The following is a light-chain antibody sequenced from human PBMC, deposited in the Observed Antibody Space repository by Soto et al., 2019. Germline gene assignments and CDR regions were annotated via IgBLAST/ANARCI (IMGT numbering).Light chain of an antibody. V-gene: IGKV1-9*01. CDR3: QQLNSYPIT. Sequence: IQMTHSPTSLSASVGDRFTITCRASQRISSFLNWFQQKPGKAPKLLIYAASTLQSGVPSSFSGSGSGTEFTLTISSLQPEDFATYYCQQLNSYPITFGQGTRLEIK. CDR2: AAS. CDR1: QRISSF. J-gene: IGKJ5*01.